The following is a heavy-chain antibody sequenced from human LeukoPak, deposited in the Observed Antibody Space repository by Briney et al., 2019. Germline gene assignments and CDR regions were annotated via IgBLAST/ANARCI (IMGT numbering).Heavy chain of an antibody. CDR2: INAYNGNT. Sequence: ASVKVSCKASGYTFTSYVISWVRQAPGQGLEWMGWINAYNGNTNNAQKLQGRVTMTTDTSTSTAYMELRSLRSDDTAVYYCARSYYYYYMDVWGKGTTVTISS. J-gene: IGHJ6*03. CDR3: ARSYYYYYMDV. CDR1: GYTFTSYV. V-gene: IGHV1-18*01.